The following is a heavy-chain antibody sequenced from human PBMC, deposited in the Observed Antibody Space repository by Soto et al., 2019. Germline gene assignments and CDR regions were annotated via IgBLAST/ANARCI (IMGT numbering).Heavy chain of an antibody. CDR3: AKDGGYCSGGSCYSPYYYYGMDV. Sequence: GSLRLSCAASGFTFSSYAMSWVRQAPGRGLEWVSAISGSGGSTYYADSVKGRFTISRDNSKNTLYLQMNSLRAEDTAVYYCAKDGGYCSGGSCYSPYYYYGMDVWGQGTTVTVSS. J-gene: IGHJ6*02. CDR2: ISGSGGST. D-gene: IGHD2-15*01. V-gene: IGHV3-23*01. CDR1: GFTFSSYA.